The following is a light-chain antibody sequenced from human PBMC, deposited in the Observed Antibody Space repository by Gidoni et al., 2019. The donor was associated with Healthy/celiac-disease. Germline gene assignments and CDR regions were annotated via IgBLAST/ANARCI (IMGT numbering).Light chain of an antibody. CDR1: QSISSY. Sequence: DIQMTQSPSSLSASVEDRVTIPCRASQSISSYLNWYQQKPGKAPKLLIYAASSLQSGVPSRFSGSGSWTDFTLTISSLQPEDFATYYCQQSYSTPRYTFXXXTKLEIK. V-gene: IGKV1-39*01. CDR3: QQSYSTPRYT. J-gene: IGKJ2*01. CDR2: AAS.